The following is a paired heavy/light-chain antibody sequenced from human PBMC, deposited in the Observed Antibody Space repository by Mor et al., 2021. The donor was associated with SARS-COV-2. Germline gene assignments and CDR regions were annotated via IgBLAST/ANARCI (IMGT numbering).Heavy chain of an antibody. D-gene: IGHD5-18*01. J-gene: IGHJ4*02. CDR2: VSGSSSSI. Sequence: EVQLVESGGGLVQPGGSLRLSCAASGYTFSTYTMHWVRQGPGKGLEWVSCVSGSSSSIYYADSVKGRFTISRDDARNSVYLQMNSLRAEDTAVYYCARSKYDGYTEQFDYWGQGTLVTVSS. CDR3: ARSKYDGYTEQFDY. CDR1: GYTFSTYT. V-gene: IGHV3-48*01.
Light chain of an antibody. Sequence: DIQMTQSPSTLSASVGDRVTITCRASQSISSWLAWYQQEPGKAPKILIYKASNLESGVPSRFSGSGSGTEFTLTISSLQPDDFATYYCQQYNSYPLTFGGGTKVEIK. CDR1: QSISSW. V-gene: IGKV1-5*03. CDR3: QQYNSYPLT. CDR2: KAS. J-gene: IGKJ4*01.